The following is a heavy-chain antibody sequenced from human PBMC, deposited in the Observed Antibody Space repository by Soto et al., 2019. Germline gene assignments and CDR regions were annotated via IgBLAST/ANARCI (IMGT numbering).Heavy chain of an antibody. D-gene: IGHD5-18*01. CDR3: ARTYSYGWEYYYGMDV. Sequence: PGESLKISCKGSGYSFTSYWISWVRQMPGKGLEWMGRIDPSDSYTNYSPSFQGHVTISADKSISTAYLQWSSLKASDTAMYYCARTYSYGWEYYYGMDVWGQGTTDTVSS. J-gene: IGHJ6*02. CDR1: GYSFTSYW. CDR2: IDPSDSYT. V-gene: IGHV5-10-1*01.